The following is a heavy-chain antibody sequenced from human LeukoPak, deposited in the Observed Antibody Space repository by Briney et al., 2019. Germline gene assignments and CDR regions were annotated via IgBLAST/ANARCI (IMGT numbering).Heavy chain of an antibody. J-gene: IGHJ3*02. CDR2: ISGSGGST. D-gene: IGHD6-6*01. V-gene: IGHV3-23*01. Sequence: PGGSLRLSCTASGFTFSSYAMSWVRQAPGKGLEWVSAISGSGGSTYYADSVKGRFTISRDNSKNTLYLQMNSLRAEDTAVYYCARGKSSIAARPGAFDIWGQGTMVTVSS. CDR1: GFTFSSYA. CDR3: ARGKSSIAARPGAFDI.